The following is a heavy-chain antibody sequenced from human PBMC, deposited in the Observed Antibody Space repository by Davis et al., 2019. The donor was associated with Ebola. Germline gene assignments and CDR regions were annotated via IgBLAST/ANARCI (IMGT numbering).Heavy chain of an antibody. Sequence: LRLSCAVSGGSISSGGYSWSWIRQPPGKGLEWIGYIYHSGSTYYNPSLKSRVTISVDRFKNQFSLKLSSVTAADTAVYYCARGKPFGSSFWFDPWGQGTLVTVSS. J-gene: IGHJ5*02. CDR3: ARGKPFGSSFWFDP. D-gene: IGHD6-13*01. CDR1: GGSISSGGYS. V-gene: IGHV4-30-2*01. CDR2: IYHSGST.